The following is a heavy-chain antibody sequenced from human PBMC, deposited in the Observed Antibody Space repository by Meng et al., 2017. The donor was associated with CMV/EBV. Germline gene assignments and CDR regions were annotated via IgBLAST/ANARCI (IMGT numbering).Heavy chain of an antibody. CDR1: GYTFTGYY. CDR3: ARGPLGEYSNYDAP. V-gene: IGHV1-2*02. D-gene: IGHD4-11*01. Sequence: VRSGAEVKKPVAVVKVSCKASGYTFTGYYMHWVRQAPGQGLEWMGWINPNSGGTNYAQKFQGRVTMTRDTSISTAYMELSRLRSDDTAVYYCARGPLGEYSNYDAPWGQGTLVTVSS. J-gene: IGHJ5*02. CDR2: INPNSGGT.